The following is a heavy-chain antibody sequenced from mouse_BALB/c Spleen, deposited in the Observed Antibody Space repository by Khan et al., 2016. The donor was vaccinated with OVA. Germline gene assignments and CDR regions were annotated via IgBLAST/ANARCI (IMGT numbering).Heavy chain of an antibody. CDR2: ISTYYGDA. Sequence: QVQLQQSGAELVRPGVSVKISCKGSGYTFTDFTMHWVKQSHAKSLEWIGVISTYYGDADYNQNFKGKATMTVDKSSSTAYMELARLTSEDSAIFYCARGGGVDRFAYWGQGTLVTVSA. CDR3: ARGGGVDRFAY. V-gene: IGHV1S137*01. CDR1: GYTFTDFT. J-gene: IGHJ3*01. D-gene: IGHD1-1*02.